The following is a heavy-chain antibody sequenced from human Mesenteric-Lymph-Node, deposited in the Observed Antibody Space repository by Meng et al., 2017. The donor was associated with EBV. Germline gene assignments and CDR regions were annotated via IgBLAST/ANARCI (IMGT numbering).Heavy chain of an antibody. Sequence: QVPLHPSGPGLVKASQTLSPTCAISGDSFSSNSAAWNWIMQSPSRGLEWLGRTYYRSKWYNGYAVSVKSRITINPDTSKNQFSLQLNSVTPEDTAMYYCARSGSSGWIDYWGQGTLVTVSS. D-gene: IGHD6-19*01. V-gene: IGHV6-1*01. CDR1: GDSFSSNSAA. CDR3: ARSGSSGWIDY. J-gene: IGHJ4*02. CDR2: TYYRSKWYN.